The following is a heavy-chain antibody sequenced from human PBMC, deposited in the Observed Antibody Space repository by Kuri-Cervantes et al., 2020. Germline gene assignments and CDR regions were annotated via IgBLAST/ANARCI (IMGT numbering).Heavy chain of an antibody. J-gene: IGHJ4*02. CDR2: INPNSGGT. D-gene: IGHD3-9*01. CDR1: GYTFTSYD. CDR3: ARDRGGPYYDISTGYPNFDY. V-gene: IGHV1-2*02. Sequence: ASVKVSCKASGYTFTSYDINWVRQAPGQGLEWMGWINPNSGGTNYAQKFQGRVTMTRDTSISTAYMELSRLRSDDTAVYYCARDRGGPYYDISTGYPNFDYWGQGTLVTVSS.